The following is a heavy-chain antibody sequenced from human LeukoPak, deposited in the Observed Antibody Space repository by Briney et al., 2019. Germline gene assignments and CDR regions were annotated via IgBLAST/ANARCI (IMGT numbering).Heavy chain of an antibody. CDR3: ARDVASSGYYWD. Sequence: ASVKVSCKASGYTCTSYYMHWVRQAPGRGLEWMGIINPSGGSASYAQKFQGRVTMTRDTSTSTVYMEVSSLRSEDTAVYYCARDVASSGYYWDWGQGTLVTVSS. D-gene: IGHD3-22*01. J-gene: IGHJ4*02. V-gene: IGHV1-46*01. CDR1: GYTCTSYY. CDR2: INPSGGSA.